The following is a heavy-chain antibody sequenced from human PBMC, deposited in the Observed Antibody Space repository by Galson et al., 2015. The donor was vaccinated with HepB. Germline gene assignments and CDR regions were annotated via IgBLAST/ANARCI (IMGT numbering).Heavy chain of an antibody. J-gene: IGHJ6*02. Sequence: SLRLSCAASGFIFRNYAMHWVRQAPGKGLEWVAIVWFDGSKIYYADSVTGRFTVSRDNSKSMVYLQMTSLRAEDTALYYCAKDRRYAVCGLHVNSGMDVWGQGTTVTVS. CDR2: VWFDGSKI. CDR1: GFIFRNYA. CDR3: AKDRRYAVCGLHVNSGMDV. V-gene: IGHV3-33*06. D-gene: IGHD5-18*01.